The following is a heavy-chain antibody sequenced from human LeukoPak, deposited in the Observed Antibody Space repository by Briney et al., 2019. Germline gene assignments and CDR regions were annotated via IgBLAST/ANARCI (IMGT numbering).Heavy chain of an antibody. J-gene: IGHJ4*02. CDR2: ISGSGGST. CDR1: GLTFSSYA. V-gene: IGHV3-23*01. D-gene: IGHD3-10*01. Sequence: GGSLRLSCAASGLTFSSYAMSWVRQAPGKGLEWVSAISGSGGSTYYADSVKGRFTISRDNSKNTLYLQMNSLRAEDTAVYYCAKDLGYYYGSGSYLDYWGQGTLVTDSS. CDR3: AKDLGYYYGSGSYLDY.